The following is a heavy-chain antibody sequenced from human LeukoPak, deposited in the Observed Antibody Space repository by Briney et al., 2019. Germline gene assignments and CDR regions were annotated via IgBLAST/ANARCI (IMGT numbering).Heavy chain of an antibody. CDR1: GGAISRGGYY. Sequence: PSRTLSLTCTVSGGAISRGGYYWSWIRQHPGQGLHWIGYIYYSGSTYYNPSLKSRVTISVDTSKNQFSLKLSSVTAADTAVYYCARVGSGSYYLDYWGQGTLVTVSS. J-gene: IGHJ4*02. CDR3: ARVGSGSYYLDY. CDR2: IYYSGST. D-gene: IGHD3-10*01. V-gene: IGHV4-31*03.